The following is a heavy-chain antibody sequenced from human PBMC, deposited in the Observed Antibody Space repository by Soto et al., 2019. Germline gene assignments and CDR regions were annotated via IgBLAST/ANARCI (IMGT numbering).Heavy chain of an antibody. Sequence: GGSLRLSCAASEFTFSTYAMTWVRQAPGRGLQWVATISDSGDITYYADSVKGRFTISRDNSRNTLYLQMNNLRAEDTALYYCARKHSSDATGYDYFDYWGQGTLVTVSS. CDR3: ARKHSSDATGYDYFDY. V-gene: IGHV3-23*01. CDR1: EFTFSTYA. D-gene: IGHD3-9*01. CDR2: ISDSGDIT. J-gene: IGHJ4*02.